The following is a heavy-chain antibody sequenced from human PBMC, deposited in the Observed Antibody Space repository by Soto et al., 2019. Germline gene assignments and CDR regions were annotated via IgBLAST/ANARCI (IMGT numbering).Heavy chain of an antibody. Sequence: ASVKVSCKASGYTFTTYYMYWVRQAPGQGLEWMGIINPSGGSTSFAQKFQGRVAMTRDTSTSTVYMELISLTSEDTAVYYCARDVGMASRPYLDYWGQGTLVTVSS. J-gene: IGHJ4*02. CDR3: ARDVGMASRPYLDY. D-gene: IGHD6-6*01. CDR2: INPSGGST. V-gene: IGHV1-46*01. CDR1: GYTFTTYY.